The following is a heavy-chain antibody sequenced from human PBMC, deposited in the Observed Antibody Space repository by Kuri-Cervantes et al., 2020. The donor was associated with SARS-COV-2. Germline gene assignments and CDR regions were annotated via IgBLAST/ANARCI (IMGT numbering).Heavy chain of an antibody. V-gene: IGHV3-53*01. CDR3: ARENYFDC. J-gene: IGHJ4*02. CDR2: IYKGGST. Sequence: GESLKISCAISGFTVNSKHMGWVRQAPGKGLEWVSIIYKGGSTYYADSVKGRFTISRDNSKNTLYLQMNSLRAEDTAVYYCARENYFDCWGQGTPVTVSS. CDR1: GFTVNSKH.